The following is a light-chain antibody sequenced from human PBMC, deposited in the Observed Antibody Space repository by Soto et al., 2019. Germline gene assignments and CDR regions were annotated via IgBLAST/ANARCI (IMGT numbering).Light chain of an antibody. J-gene: IGKJ1*01. Sequence: DIQRISSASTLPASVGDRVPITCRASQSISNWLAWYQQKPGTAPKVLIYHASNLQSGVPSRFSGSGSGTEFTLTMSSLQPDDFATYYCQQYNSYSWTVGQGTKVDIK. CDR2: HAS. CDR3: QQYNSYSWT. CDR1: QSISNW. V-gene: IGKV1-5*01.